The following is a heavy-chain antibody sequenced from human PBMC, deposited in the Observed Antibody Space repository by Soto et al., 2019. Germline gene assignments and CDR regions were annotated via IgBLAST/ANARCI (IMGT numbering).Heavy chain of an antibody. CDR1: GFTFSSYS. J-gene: IGHJ5*02. V-gene: IGHV3-21*01. D-gene: IGHD3-3*01. CDR3: ARDHDFWSGYFSPWFDP. Sequence: GGSLRLSCAASGFTFSSYSMNWVRQAPGKGLEWVSSISSSSYIYYADSVKGRFTISRDNAKNSLYLQMNSLRAEDTAVYYCARDHDFWSGYFSPWFDPWGQGTLVTVSS. CDR2: ISSSSYI.